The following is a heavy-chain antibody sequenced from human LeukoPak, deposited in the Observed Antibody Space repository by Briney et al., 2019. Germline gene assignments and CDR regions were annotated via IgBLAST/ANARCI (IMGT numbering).Heavy chain of an antibody. CDR2: IYHSGST. J-gene: IGHJ4*02. CDR3: ARLLWFGELSYFDY. D-gene: IGHD3-10*01. CDR1: GGSISSSNW. Sequence: SETLSLTRAVSGGSISSSNWWSWVRQPPGKGLEWIGEIYHSGSTNYNPSLKSRVTISVDKSKNQFSLKLSSVTAADTAVYYCARLLWFGELSYFDYWGQGTLVTVSS. V-gene: IGHV4-4*02.